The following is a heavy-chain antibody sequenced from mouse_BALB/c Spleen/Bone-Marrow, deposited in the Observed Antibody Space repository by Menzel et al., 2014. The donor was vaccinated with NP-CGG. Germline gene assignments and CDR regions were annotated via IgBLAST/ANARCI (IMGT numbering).Heavy chain of an antibody. D-gene: IGHD2-4*01. CDR1: GFTFSSYG. CDR3: ARGYDYSSWFAY. Sequence: EVMLVESGGGLVQPGGSPKLSCAASGFTFSSYGMSWVRQTPDKRLEMIATINNNGGDTYYPDGVKGRFTISRDNARNTLYLQMSSLKSEDTAMYYCARGYDYSSWFAYWGQGTLVTVSP. J-gene: IGHJ3*01. CDR2: INNNGGDT. V-gene: IGHV5-6-3*01.